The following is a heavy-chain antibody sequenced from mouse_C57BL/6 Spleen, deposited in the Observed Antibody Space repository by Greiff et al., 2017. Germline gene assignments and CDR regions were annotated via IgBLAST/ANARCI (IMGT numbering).Heavy chain of an antibody. Sequence: EVQRVESGGGLVKPGGSLKLSCAASGFTFSDYGMHWVRQAPEKGLEWVAYISSGSSTIYYADTVKGRFTISRDNAKKTLFLQMTSLRSEDTAMYYCARGIYYYGSSDYFDYWGQGTTLTVSS. D-gene: IGHD1-1*01. CDR3: ARGIYYYGSSDYFDY. CDR2: ISSGSSTI. CDR1: GFTFSDYG. J-gene: IGHJ2*01. V-gene: IGHV5-17*01.